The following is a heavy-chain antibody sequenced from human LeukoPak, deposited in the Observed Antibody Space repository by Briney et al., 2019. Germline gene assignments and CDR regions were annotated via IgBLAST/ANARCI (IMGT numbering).Heavy chain of an antibody. V-gene: IGHV3-23*01. D-gene: IGHD6-13*01. Sequence: GGSLRLSCAASGFTFSSYWMSWVRQAPGKGLEWVSAISGSGGSTYYADSVKGRFTISRDNSKNTLYLQMNSLRAEDTAVYYCAKVSSSWYVGYFDYWGQGTLVTVSS. J-gene: IGHJ4*02. CDR1: GFTFSSYW. CDR2: ISGSGGST. CDR3: AKVSSSWYVGYFDY.